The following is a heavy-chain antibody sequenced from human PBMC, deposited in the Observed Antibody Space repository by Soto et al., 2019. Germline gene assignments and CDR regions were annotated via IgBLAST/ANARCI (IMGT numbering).Heavy chain of an antibody. CDR2: ISGSGGST. J-gene: IGHJ3*02. Sequence: GGSLRLSCAASGFTFSSYAMSWVRQAPGKGLEWVSAISGSGGSTYYADSVKGRFTISRDNSKNTLYLQMNSLRAEDTAVYYCAKDLVTGLHHDAFISGAKGQWSPSPQ. CDR1: GFTFSSYA. D-gene: IGHD7-27*01. V-gene: IGHV3-23*01. CDR3: AKDLVTGLHHDAFIS.